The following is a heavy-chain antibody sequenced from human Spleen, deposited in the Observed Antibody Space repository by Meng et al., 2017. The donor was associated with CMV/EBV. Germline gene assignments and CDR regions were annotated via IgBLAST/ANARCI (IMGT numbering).Heavy chain of an antibody. Sequence: GGSLRLSCAASGFTFDDYAMHWVRQAPGKGLEWVANINQDRSEKYYVDSVKGRITVSRDNAKNSLYLHMNNLRADDTAVYHCGRILYGGNYRIDVWGQGTTVTVSS. J-gene: IGHJ6*02. V-gene: IGHV3-7*01. CDR1: GFTFDDYA. D-gene: IGHD4-23*01. CDR3: GRILYGGNYRIDV. CDR2: INQDRSEK.